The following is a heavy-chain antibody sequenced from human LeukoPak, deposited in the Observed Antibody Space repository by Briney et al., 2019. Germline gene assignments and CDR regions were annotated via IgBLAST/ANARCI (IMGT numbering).Heavy chain of an antibody. D-gene: IGHD3-10*01. J-gene: IGHJ4*02. CDR1: GGSFSGYY. V-gene: IGHV4-34*01. CDR2: INHSGST. CDR3: AVGSTMVRGVIRN. Sequence: SETLSLTCAVYGGSFSGYYWSWSRQPPGKGLEWIGEINHSGSTNYNPSLKSRVTISVDTSKNQFSLKLSSVTAADTAVYYCAVGSTMVRGVIRNWGQGTLVTVSS.